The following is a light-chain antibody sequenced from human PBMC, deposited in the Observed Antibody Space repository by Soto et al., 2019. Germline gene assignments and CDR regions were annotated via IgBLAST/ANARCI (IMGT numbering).Light chain of an antibody. V-gene: IGKV3-15*01. Sequence: EIVMTQSPVTLSVSPGERATLSCRASQSVNRNLAWYQQKPGQAPRLLIYAASARATGIPARFRGSGSGTEFTLTISSLQSEDFAVYYCQQRSNWPLLYTFGRGTRLEIK. J-gene: IGKJ5*01. CDR3: QQRSNWPLLYT. CDR1: QSVNRN. CDR2: AAS.